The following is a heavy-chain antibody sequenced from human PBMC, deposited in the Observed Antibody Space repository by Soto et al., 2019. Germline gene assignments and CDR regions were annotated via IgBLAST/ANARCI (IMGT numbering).Heavy chain of an antibody. J-gene: IGHJ5*02. D-gene: IGHD3-10*01. CDR3: AKADTGWFAP. CDR2: ITGSSGST. Sequence: EEQLLESGGDLVQPEGSLRLSCAASGFTFGQFVMTWVRQAPGKGLEWVSTITGSSGSTTYTESVKGRFTISRDNSKNSLYLQMNNLRADDTAIYYCAKADTGWFAPWGRGTLVTVSS. CDR1: GFTFGQFV. V-gene: IGHV3-23*01.